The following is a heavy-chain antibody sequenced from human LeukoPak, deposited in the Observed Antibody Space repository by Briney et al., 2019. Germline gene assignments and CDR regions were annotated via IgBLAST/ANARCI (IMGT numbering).Heavy chain of an antibody. CDR2: TNHSGST. CDR1: GGSFSGYY. Sequence: SETLSLTCAVYGGSFSGYYWSWIRQPPGKGLEWVGETNHSGSTNYNPSLKSRVTISVDTSKNQFSLKLSSVTAADTAVYYCARGGRGSSWYLYYYGMDVWGQGTTVTVSS. V-gene: IGHV4-34*01. D-gene: IGHD6-13*01. J-gene: IGHJ6*02. CDR3: ARGGRGSSWYLYYYGMDV.